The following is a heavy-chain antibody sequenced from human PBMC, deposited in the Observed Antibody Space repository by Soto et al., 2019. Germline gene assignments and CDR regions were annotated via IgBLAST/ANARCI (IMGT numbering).Heavy chain of an antibody. D-gene: IGHD6-19*01. J-gene: IGHJ4*02. V-gene: IGHV3-21*06. CDR1: GFSFSSHS. Sequence: GGSLRLSCAASGFSFSSHSFNWVRQAPGQGLEWVAYISSRSSLILYADSVRGRFVISRDNAPNSLYLQMNSPRDEDTAMYYCVRERGEYDSGWYIDRWGQGTPVTVSS. CDR3: VRERGEYDSGWYIDR. CDR2: ISSRSSLI.